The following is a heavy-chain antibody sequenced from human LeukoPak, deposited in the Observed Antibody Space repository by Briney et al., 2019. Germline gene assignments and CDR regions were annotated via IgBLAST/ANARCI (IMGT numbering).Heavy chain of an antibody. CDR3: ARPYYYDSSGYLVAFDI. CDR2: INHSGST. CDR1: GGSFSGYY. V-gene: IGHV4-34*01. D-gene: IGHD3-22*01. Sequence: PSETLSLTCAVYGGSFSGYYWSWIRQPPGKGLEWIGEINHSGSTNYNPSLKSRVTISVDTSKNQFSLKLSSVTAADTAVYYCARPYYYDSSGYLVAFDIWGQGTMVTVSS. J-gene: IGHJ3*02.